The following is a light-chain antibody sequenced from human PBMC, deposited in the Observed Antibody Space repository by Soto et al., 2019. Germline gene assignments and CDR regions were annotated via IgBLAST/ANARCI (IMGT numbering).Light chain of an antibody. CDR2: KAS. CDR1: QSISSW. CDR3: QQYNSDGDT. J-gene: IGKJ2*01. V-gene: IGKV1-5*03. Sequence: DIQMTQSPSTLSASVGDRVTITCRASQSISSWLAWYQQKPGKAPKLLIYKASSLESGVPSRFSGSGSGTEFTLTISSLQPDDFATYYCQQYNSDGDTFGQGTKLEI.